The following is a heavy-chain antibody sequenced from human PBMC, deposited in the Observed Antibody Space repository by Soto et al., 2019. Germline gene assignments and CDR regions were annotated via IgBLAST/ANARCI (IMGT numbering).Heavy chain of an antibody. J-gene: IGHJ5*02. D-gene: IGHD5-18*01. CDR3: AHKMDTVDWFGP. CDR2: IYWNDDR. V-gene: IGHV2-5*01. Sequence: QITLKESGPTLVNPTQTLTLTCTFSGFSLSGGGVGVGWIRQPPGKALEWVALIYWNDDRRYSPSLKSRLTITKDTSKKQVVLTMTNMDPEDTATYYCAHKMDTVDWFGPWGRGTLVTVSS. CDR1: GFSLSGGGVG.